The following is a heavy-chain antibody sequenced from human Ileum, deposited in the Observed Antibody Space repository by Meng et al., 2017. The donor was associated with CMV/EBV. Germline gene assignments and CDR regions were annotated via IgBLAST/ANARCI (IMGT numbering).Heavy chain of an antibody. D-gene: IGHD2-2*01. CDR1: GYTFTSYD. Sequence: ASVKVSCKASGYTFTSYDINWVRQATGQGLEWMGWMNPNSGNTGYAQKFQGRVTITRNTSISTAYMELSSLRSEDTAVYYCASGLGSQLLRFDIWGQGTMVTVSS. J-gene: IGHJ3*02. CDR3: ASGLGSQLLRFDI. CDR2: MNPNSGNT. V-gene: IGHV1-8*03.